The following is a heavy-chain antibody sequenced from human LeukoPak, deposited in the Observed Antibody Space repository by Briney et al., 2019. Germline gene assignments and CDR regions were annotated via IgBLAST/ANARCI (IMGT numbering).Heavy chain of an antibody. CDR3: ARVVDSSTYYYDF. CDR1: GGSVSSGDYY. Sequence: SETLSLTCTVSGGSVSSGDYYWSWIRQTPGKGLELIGYIYYSGSTYCNPSLKSRVTISVDTSKNQFSLKLSSVTAADTAVYYCARVVDSSTYYYDFWGQGTLVTVSS. J-gene: IGHJ4*02. D-gene: IGHD3-22*01. CDR2: IYYSGST. V-gene: IGHV4-30-4*01.